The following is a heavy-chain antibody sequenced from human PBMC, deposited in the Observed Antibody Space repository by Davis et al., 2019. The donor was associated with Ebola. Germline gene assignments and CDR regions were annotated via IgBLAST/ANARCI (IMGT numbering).Heavy chain of an antibody. V-gene: IGHV1-18*01. CDR2: ISAYNGNT. CDR1: GYTFTSYG. CDR3: AREVYYYYYGMDV. J-gene: IGHJ6*02. Sequence: ASVKVSCKASGYTFTSYGISWVRQAPGQGLEWMGWISAYNGNTNYAQKLQGRVTMTTDTSTSTAYMELRSLRSEDTAVYYCAREVYYYYYGMDVWGQGTTVTVSS.